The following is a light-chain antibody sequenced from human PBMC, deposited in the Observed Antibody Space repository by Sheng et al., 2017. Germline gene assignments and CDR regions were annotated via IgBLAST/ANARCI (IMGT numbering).Light chain of an antibody. CDR2: ENN. Sequence: QSVLTQPPSVSAAPGQKVTISCSGTSSNIGNNFVSWYQQFPGTAPKLLIYENNKRPSGIPDRFSGSKSGTSATLGITGLQTGDEADYHCGTWDSSLSVGVFGGGTKLTVL. CDR3: GTWDSSLSVGV. J-gene: IGLJ3*02. CDR1: SSNIGNNF. V-gene: IGLV1-51*02.